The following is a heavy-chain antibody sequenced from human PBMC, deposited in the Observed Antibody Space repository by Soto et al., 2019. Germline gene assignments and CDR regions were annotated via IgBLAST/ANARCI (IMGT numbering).Heavy chain of an antibody. CDR3: ASFSGATYGDYGGGIDY. Sequence: SETLSLTXTVSGGSISGSSYYWGWIRQPPGQGLECIGSVHYSGSTDYNPSLKSRVTTSVDTSKNQFSLKLTSVTAADTAVYFCASFSGATYGDYGGGIDYWGQGTLVTVSS. V-gene: IGHV4-39*01. CDR2: VHYSGST. D-gene: IGHD4-17*01. CDR1: GGSISGSSYY. J-gene: IGHJ4*02.